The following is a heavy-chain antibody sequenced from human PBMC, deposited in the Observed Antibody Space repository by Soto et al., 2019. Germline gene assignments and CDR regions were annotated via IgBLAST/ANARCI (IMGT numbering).Heavy chain of an antibody. Sequence: QVQLVESGGGVVQPGRSLRLSCAVSGFTVSTYGMHWVSQAPGKGLEWVAVISRDGGTKYYADSVKGRFTISRDNSRNTLFLEMNSLRGDDMAVYYCTGEVASGYWGQGTLVTVSS. J-gene: IGHJ4*02. CDR1: GFTVSTYG. D-gene: IGHD2-8*02. V-gene: IGHV3-30*03. CDR3: TGEVASGY. CDR2: ISRDGGTK.